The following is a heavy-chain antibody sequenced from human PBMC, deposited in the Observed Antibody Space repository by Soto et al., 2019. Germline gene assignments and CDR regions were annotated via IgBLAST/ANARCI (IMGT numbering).Heavy chain of an antibody. V-gene: IGHV4-59*01. D-gene: IGHD2-2*01. J-gene: IGHJ1*01. CDR1: GGSISSYY. CDR3: AGGSSLCWECFHH. CDR2: VYNSGST. Sequence: QVQLQESGPGLVKPSETLSLTCNVSGGSISSYYWSWIRQPPGKGLEYIGHVYNSGSTIHSPSLKSRATISVDTSKNQFSLKLTSVNAADTAVYYCAGGSSLCWECFHHWGQGILITVSS.